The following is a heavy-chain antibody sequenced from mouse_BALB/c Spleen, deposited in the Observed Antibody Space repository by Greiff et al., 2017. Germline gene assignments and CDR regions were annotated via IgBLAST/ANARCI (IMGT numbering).Heavy chain of an antibody. D-gene: IGHD4-1*01. Sequence: QVQLQQSGPELVKPGASVRISCKASGYTFTSYYIHWVKQRPGQGLEWIGWIYPGNVNTKYNEKFKGKATLTADKSSSTAYMQLSSLTSEDSAVYFWARPLTGTDAMDYWGQGTSVTVSS. J-gene: IGHJ4*01. CDR1: GYTFTSYY. CDR3: ARPLTGTDAMDY. V-gene: IGHV1S56*01. CDR2: IYPGNVNT.